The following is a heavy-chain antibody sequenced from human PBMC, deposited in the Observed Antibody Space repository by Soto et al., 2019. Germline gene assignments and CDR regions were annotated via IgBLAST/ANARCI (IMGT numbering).Heavy chain of an antibody. J-gene: IGHJ4*02. V-gene: IGHV1-2*02. Sequence: QVQLVQSGAEVKKPGASVNASCKASGYTFTVYYMHWVRQAPGQGLEWMGWINPKSGGTMYPQKFQGRVPMTWDTSISTAYMALTRLRSDETAVYYCARDLAKGGGSAGFDYWGQGTLVTVSS. D-gene: IGHD1-26*01. CDR2: INPKSGGT. CDR3: ARDLAKGGGSAGFDY. CDR1: GYTFTVYY.